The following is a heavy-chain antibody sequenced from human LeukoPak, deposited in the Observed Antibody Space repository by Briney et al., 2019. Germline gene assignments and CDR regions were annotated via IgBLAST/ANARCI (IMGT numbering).Heavy chain of an antibody. V-gene: IGHV3-20*04. CDR1: GFTFGDYG. Sequence: GGSLRLSCAASGFTFGDYGMSWVRQAPGKGLEWVSVISWNGSNKDYADSVKGRFTISRDNAKNSLYLQMNSLRAEDMALYYCARVIDGSYGTILAFDIWGQGTMVTVSS. CDR3: ARVIDGSYGTILAFDI. CDR2: ISWNGSNK. D-gene: IGHD1-26*01. J-gene: IGHJ3*02.